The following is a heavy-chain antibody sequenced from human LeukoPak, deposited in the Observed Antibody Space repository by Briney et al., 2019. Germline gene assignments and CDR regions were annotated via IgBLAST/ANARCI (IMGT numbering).Heavy chain of an antibody. Sequence: GASVKVSCKASGYTFTGYYMHWVRQAPGQGLEWMGRINPNRGGTIYAQKFRGRVTMTRDTSLSTAYMEPSRLRSDDTAVYYCARETYGSGSYWGQGTLVTVSS. CDR2: INPNRGGT. J-gene: IGHJ4*02. D-gene: IGHD3-10*01. CDR1: GYTFTGYY. CDR3: ARETYGSGSY. V-gene: IGHV1-2*06.